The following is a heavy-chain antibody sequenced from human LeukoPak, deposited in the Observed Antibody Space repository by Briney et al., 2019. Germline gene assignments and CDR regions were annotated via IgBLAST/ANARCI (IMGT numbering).Heavy chain of an antibody. CDR2: IRQDGGAT. D-gene: IGHD5-18*01. CDR1: GFTFTTYW. CDR3: ATSLDTAGGPY. V-gene: IGHV3-7*01. J-gene: IGHJ4*02. Sequence: GGSLRLSCAASGFTFTTYWMTWVRQAPGEGLEWLANIRQDGGATYYADSVKGRFTISRDNAKNSLYLQMHSLRADDTAVYYCATSLDTAGGPYWGQGTLVTVSS.